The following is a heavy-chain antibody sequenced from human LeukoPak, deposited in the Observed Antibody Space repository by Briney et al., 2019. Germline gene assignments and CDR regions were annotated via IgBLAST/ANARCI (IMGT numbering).Heavy chain of an antibody. CDR1: GFTFNCYE. D-gene: IGHD3-22*01. CDR3: ARVGDSSGYYLWPYYYYYMDV. CDR2: ISSSGSTI. J-gene: IGHJ6*03. V-gene: IGHV3-48*03. Sequence: PGGSLRLSCAASGFTFNCYEMNWVRQAPGKGLEWVSYISSSGSTIYYADSVKGRFTISRDNAKNSLYLQMNSLRAEDTPVYYCARVGDSSGYYLWPYYYYYMDVWGKGTTVTVSS.